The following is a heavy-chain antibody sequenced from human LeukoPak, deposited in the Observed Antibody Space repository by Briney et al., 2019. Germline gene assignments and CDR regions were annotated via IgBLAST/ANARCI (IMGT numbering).Heavy chain of an antibody. CDR2: INGDGSST. CDR1: GFTFCSYW. CDR3: ARRGLVPAFDI. D-gene: IGHD2-2*01. Sequence: GGSLRLSCAASGFTFCSYWMHWVRQAPGKGLVWVSRINGDGSSTTYADAVKGRFTISRDNAKNTLYLQMSSLRADDTAVYYCARRGLVPAFDIWGQGTMVTVAS. V-gene: IGHV3-74*01. J-gene: IGHJ3*02.